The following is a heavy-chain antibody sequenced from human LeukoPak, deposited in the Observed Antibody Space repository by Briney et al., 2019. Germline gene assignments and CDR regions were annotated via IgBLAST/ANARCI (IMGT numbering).Heavy chain of an antibody. D-gene: IGHD3-9*01. V-gene: IGHV1-8*01. CDR3: ARGMYDILTGYLYYFDY. CDR2: MNPNSGNT. Sequence: ASVKVSCKASGYTFTSYDINWVRRATGQGLEWMGWMNPNSGNTGYAQKFQGRVTMTRNTSISTAYMELSSLRSEDTAVYYCARGMYDILTGYLYYFDYWGQGILVTVSS. CDR1: GYTFTSYD. J-gene: IGHJ4*02.